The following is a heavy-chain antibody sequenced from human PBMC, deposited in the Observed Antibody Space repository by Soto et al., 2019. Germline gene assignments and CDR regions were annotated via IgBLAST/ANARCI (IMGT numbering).Heavy chain of an antibody. J-gene: IGHJ3*01. CDR1: VGSISSSSYY. D-gene: IGHD3-10*01. V-gene: IGHV4-39*01. CDR2: SYYSGNT. Sequence: QLQLQESGPGLVKPSETLSLTCTVSVGSISSSSYYWGWIRQPPGKGLEWIGNSYYSGNTYYNPSLKSRVTIPVDTSKNQSALKLSSVTAADTAVYYCARRGGVGSGKFELWGQGTMVTVSS. CDR3: ARRGGVGSGKFEL.